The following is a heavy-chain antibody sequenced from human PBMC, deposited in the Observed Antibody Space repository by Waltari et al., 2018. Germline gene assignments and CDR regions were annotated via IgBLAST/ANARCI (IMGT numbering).Heavy chain of an antibody. Sequence: VQLVQSEAEVKNPGAPVKVCCTASGTTITGHYMPWVRQAPGQGLEWMGRINPNSGGPNDAQKFQGRVTMTRDTSISTAYMELSRLRSDDTAVYYCARDEEVVIASYWGQGTLVTVSS. V-gene: IGHV1-2*06. CDR1: GTTITGHY. CDR2: INPNSGGP. J-gene: IGHJ4*02. D-gene: IGHD2-21*01. CDR3: ARDEEVVIASY.